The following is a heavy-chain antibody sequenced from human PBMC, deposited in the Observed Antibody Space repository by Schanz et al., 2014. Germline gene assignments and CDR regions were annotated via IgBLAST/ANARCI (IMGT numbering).Heavy chain of an antibody. J-gene: IGHJ4*02. CDR3: ARDRDQWDGNFCDF. CDR1: GYTFTSSV. CDR2: INGYNAHT. V-gene: IGHV1-18*01. D-gene: IGHD1-26*01. Sequence: VQLVQSGAEVKKPGASVKVSCKASGYTFTSSVFSWVRQAPGQGVERIGWINGYNAHTNYAQKFQGRITMTTDTATSKVYMELRSLRSDDKAVDYCARDRDQWDGNFCDFWGQGTLVTVSS.